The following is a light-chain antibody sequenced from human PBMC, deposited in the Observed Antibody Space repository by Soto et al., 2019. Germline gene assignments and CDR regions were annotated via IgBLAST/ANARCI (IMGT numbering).Light chain of an antibody. CDR2: GAS. Sequence: ETVLTQSPGTLSLSPGERATLSCRASQSVTSTYLAWYQQKPGQAPRLLIYGASTRATGIPDRFSGGGSGTDFTLTISRLEPEDFAVYYCQQYAYPPWTFGHGTKVEV. CDR3: QQYAYPPWT. V-gene: IGKV3-20*01. CDR1: QSVTSTY. J-gene: IGKJ1*01.